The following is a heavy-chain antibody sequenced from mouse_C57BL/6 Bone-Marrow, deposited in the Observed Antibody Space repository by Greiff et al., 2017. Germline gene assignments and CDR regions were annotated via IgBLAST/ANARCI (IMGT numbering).Heavy chain of an antibody. J-gene: IGHJ4*01. CDR3: ARGYAIDY. V-gene: IGHV5-17*01. Sequence: EVKLMESGGGLVKPGGSLKLSCAASGFTFSDYGMHWVRQAPGKGLEWVAYISRGSSTIYYADKVKGRFTISRDNAKNTLFLQMTSLRSDDTAMYYCARGYAIDYWGQGTSVTVSS. CDR1: GFTFSDYG. CDR2: ISRGSSTI.